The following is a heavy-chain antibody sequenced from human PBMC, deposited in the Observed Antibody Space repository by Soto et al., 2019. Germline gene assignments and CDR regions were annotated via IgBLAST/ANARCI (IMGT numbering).Heavy chain of an antibody. CDR3: ASTAGYCSGGSCYQHDAFDI. Sequence: GGSLRLSCAASGFTFSSYWMSWVRQAPGKGLEWVANIKQDGSEKYYVDSVKGRFTISIDNAKNSLYLQMNSLRAEDTAVYYCASTAGYCSGGSCYQHDAFDIWGQGTMVTVSS. J-gene: IGHJ3*02. CDR2: IKQDGSEK. V-gene: IGHV3-7*01. D-gene: IGHD2-15*01. CDR1: GFTFSSYW.